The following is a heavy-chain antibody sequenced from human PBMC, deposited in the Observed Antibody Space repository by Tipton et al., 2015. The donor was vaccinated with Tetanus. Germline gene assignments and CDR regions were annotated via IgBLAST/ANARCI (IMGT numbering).Heavy chain of an antibody. CDR1: GYTFTSYY. D-gene: IGHD3-22*01. J-gene: IGHJ3*02. CDR3: ASRDYYDSSGYYPTRGAFDI. CDR2: INPSGGST. Sequence: QMQLVQSGAEVKKPGASVKVSCKASGYTFTSYYMHWVRQAPGQGLEWMGIINPSGGSTSYAQKFQGRVTMTRATSTSTVYTELSSLRSEDTAVYYCASRDYYDSSGYYPTRGAFDIWGQGTMVTVSS. V-gene: IGHV1-46*01.